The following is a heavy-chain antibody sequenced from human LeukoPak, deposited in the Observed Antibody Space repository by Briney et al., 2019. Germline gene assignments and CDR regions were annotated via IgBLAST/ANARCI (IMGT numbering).Heavy chain of an antibody. CDR2: ISSTGSSI. CDR3: VRDSLYDSRYYYYGLDV. D-gene: IGHD3-22*01. Sequence: SGGSLRPSCAASGFTFRSYMMSWVRQAPGKGLEWISYISSTGSSIYYADSVKGRFTISRDNAENSLYLQMNSLRDEDTAVYYCVRDSLYDSRYYYYGLDVWGQGTTVAVSS. V-gene: IGHV3-48*02. CDR1: GFTFRSYM. J-gene: IGHJ6*02.